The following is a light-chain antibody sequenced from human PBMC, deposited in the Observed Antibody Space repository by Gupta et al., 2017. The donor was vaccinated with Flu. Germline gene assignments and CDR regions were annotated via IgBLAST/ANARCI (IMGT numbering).Light chain of an antibody. Sequence: DIQMTQSPSSLPASVGDRVTITCRASQSISNYLSWYQQKPGKAPKLLIYGASSLQSGVPSRVSGSGSGTDSTLTISRRQPEDFATYYCQQRDNTPYTFGQGT. CDR2: GAS. CDR3: QQRDNTPYT. V-gene: IGKV1-39*01. CDR1: QSISNY. J-gene: IGKJ2*01.